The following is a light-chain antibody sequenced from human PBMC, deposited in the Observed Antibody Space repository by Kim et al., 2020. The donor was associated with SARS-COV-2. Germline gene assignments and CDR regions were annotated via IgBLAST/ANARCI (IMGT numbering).Light chain of an antibody. V-gene: IGKV1-5*03. J-gene: IGKJ4*02. CDR2: KAS. CDR3: QQYGNHTFT. Sequence: DIQMTQSPSTLSASVGDRVTITCQASRNFDNYLDWYQQKPGEAPKLLIYKASTLKSGVPSRFSGSGSGSDFTFTISSLQPDDFGTYYCQQYGNHTFTFGRGTKVDIK. CDR1: RNFDNY.